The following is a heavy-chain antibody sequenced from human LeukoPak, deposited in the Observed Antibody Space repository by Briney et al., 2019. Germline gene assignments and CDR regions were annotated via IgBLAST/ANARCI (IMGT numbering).Heavy chain of an antibody. J-gene: IGHJ4*02. Sequence: ASVKVSCKASGYTFTNYDINWVRQATGQGLEWMGYMRPNSGNTGYAQKFQGRVTMTRDTSISTAYMELSSLTSEDTAVYYCATELRWKDHWGQGTLVTVSS. CDR2: MRPNSGNT. V-gene: IGHV1-8*01. D-gene: IGHD4-23*01. CDR1: GYTFTNYD. CDR3: ATELRWKDH.